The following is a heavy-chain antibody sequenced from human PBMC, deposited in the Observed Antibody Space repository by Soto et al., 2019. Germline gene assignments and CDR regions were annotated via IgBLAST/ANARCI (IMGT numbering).Heavy chain of an antibody. CDR1: GGSFSGYY. Sequence: QVQLQQWGAGLLKPSETLSLTCAVYGGSFSGYYWSWIRQPPGKGLEWIGEINHSGSTNYNPSLKSRVTISVDTSKNQFSLKLSSVTAADTAVYYCARGRGIAVGVWGQGTLVTVSS. V-gene: IGHV4-34*01. J-gene: IGHJ4*02. D-gene: IGHD6-19*01. CDR2: INHSGST. CDR3: ARGRGIAVGV.